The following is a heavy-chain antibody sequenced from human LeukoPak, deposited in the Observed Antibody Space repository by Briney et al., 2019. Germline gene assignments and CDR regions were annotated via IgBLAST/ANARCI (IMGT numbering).Heavy chain of an antibody. V-gene: IGHV3-48*01. D-gene: IGHD6-13*01. CDR3: ARESSSWYDYGMDV. CDR1: GLTFSNVW. J-gene: IGHJ6*02. CDR2: ISSSSSTI. Sequence: GGSLRLSCAVSGLTFSNVWMSWVRQAPGKGLEWVSYISSSSSTIYYADSVKGRFTISRDNAKNSLYLQMNSLRAEDTAVYYCARESSSWYDYGMDVWGQGTTVTVSS.